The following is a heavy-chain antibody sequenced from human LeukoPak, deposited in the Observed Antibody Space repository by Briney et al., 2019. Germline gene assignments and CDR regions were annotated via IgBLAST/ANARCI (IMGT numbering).Heavy chain of an antibody. CDR2: IYYSGST. V-gene: IGHV4-39*02. Sequence: SETLSLTCTVSGGSISSSSYYWGWIRQPPGKGLEWIGSIYYSGSTYYNPSLKSRVTISVDTSKNQFSLKLSSVTAADTAVYYCARDALYSSSPGLSWFDPWGQGTLVTVSS. CDR3: ARDALYSSSPGLSWFDP. CDR1: GGSISSSSYY. J-gene: IGHJ5*02. D-gene: IGHD6-6*01.